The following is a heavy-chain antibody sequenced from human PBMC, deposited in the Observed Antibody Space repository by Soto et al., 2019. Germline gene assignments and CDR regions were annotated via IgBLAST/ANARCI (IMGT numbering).Heavy chain of an antibody. V-gene: IGHV3-23*01. CDR2: LSGSGGTT. J-gene: IGHJ1*01. CDR1: GFTFSSYA. CDR3: ARDLGSSWYPEYFQH. Sequence: GGSLRLSCAASGFTFSSYAMSWVRQTPGKGLEWVSTLSGSGGTTYYADSVKGQFTISRDNSKNSLYLQMNSLRAEDTAVYYCARDLGSSWYPEYFQHWGQGTLVTVSS. D-gene: IGHD6-13*01.